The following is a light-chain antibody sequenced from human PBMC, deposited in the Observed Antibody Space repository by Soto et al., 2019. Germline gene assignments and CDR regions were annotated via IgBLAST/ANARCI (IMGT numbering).Light chain of an antibody. CDR1: HYVYSN. V-gene: IGKV3-15*01. CDR2: RAS. J-gene: IGKJ1*01. Sequence: EIVMTQSPATLSVSPGERATLSCTASHYVYSNVAWFQQRPGQAPRLLIYRASTRATGTPARFSGSGSGTEFTLTITSLQSEDFALYSCQQYHNLWTFDQRTEVEIK. CDR3: QQYHNLWT.